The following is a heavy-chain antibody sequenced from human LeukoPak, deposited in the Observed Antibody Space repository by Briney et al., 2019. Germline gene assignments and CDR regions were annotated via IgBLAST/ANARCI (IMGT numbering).Heavy chain of an antibody. Sequence: SETLSLTCTVSGGSVSSGSYYWSWIRQPPVKGLEWIGYIYYSGSTNYNPSLKSRVTMSVDTSKNQFSLKLSSVTAADTAVYYCARETYYYDSSGYYYYYYGMDVWGQGTTVTVSS. CDR2: IYYSGST. D-gene: IGHD3-22*01. V-gene: IGHV4-61*01. J-gene: IGHJ6*02. CDR1: GGSVSSGSYY. CDR3: ARETYYYDSSGYYYYYYGMDV.